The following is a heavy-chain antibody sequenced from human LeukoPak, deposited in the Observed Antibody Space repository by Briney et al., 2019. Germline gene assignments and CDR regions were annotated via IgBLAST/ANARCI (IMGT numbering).Heavy chain of an antibody. Sequence: SGGSLRLSCAASGFTFSCYAMSWVRQAPGKGLEWVSPISGSAYYADSVKGRFTISRDNSKNTLYLHMNSLRAEDTAVYYCAKGRGYSSSSGIDYWGQGTLVTVSS. CDR1: GFTFSCYA. V-gene: IGHV3-23*01. J-gene: IGHJ4*02. CDR3: AKGRGYSSSSGIDY. CDR2: ISGSA. D-gene: IGHD6-6*01.